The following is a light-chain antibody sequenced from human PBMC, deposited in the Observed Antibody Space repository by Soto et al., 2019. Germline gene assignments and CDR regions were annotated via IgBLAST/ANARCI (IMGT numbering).Light chain of an antibody. J-gene: IGLJ1*01. V-gene: IGLV2-11*01. CDR1: SSDVGGYNS. Sequence: QSALTQPRSVSGSPGQSVTISCTGTSSDVGGYNSVSWYQQHPGKAPKLMIYDVSKRPSGVPDRFSGSKSGNTASLTISWLQAEDEADYYCCSYAGSHSLYVFGTGTKLTVL. CDR2: DVS. CDR3: CSYAGSHSLYV.